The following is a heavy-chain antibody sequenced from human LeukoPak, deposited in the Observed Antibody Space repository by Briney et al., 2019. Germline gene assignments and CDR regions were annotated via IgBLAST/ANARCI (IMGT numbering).Heavy chain of an antibody. CDR3: AHAYGDTDY. V-gene: IGHV3-21*01. D-gene: IGHD4-17*01. J-gene: IGHJ4*02. Sequence: PGGSLRLSCAVTGFTGFTFSKNTRNWVRQAPGRGLEWVSSITSSGNYTYYAASVKGRFTISSDNAKNALFLQMNSLRAEDTAVYYCAHAYGDTDYWGQGTLVTVSS. CDR2: ITSSGNYT. CDR1: GFTGFTFSKNT.